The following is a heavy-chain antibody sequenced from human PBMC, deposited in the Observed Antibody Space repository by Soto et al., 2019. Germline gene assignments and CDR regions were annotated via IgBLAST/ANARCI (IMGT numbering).Heavy chain of an antibody. CDR2: IYYSGST. CDR3: ARSRYCSSTSCFTLGDYFDS. CDR1: GDSISSGDYY. J-gene: IGHJ4*02. V-gene: IGHV4-30-4*01. D-gene: IGHD2-2*01. Sequence: QVQLQESGPRLVKPSQTLSLTCTVSGDSISSGDYYWSWIRQSPGKGLEWIGHIYYSGSTYYNPALKSRATISVDTSKNQFSLKLSSVTAADTAVYHCARSRYCSSTSCFTLGDYFDSWGQGTLVTVSS.